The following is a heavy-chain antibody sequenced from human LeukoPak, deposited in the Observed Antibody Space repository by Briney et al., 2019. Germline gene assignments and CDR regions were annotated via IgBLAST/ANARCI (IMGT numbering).Heavy chain of an antibody. Sequence: PGGSLRLSCAASGFTFSSYAMSWVRQAPGKGLEWVSAISGSGGSTYYADSVKGRFTISRDNSKNTLYLQMNSLRAEDTAVYYCAKDTVVVPAAMSYYYYGMDVWGQGTTVTVSS. CDR1: GFTFSSYA. CDR3: AKDTVVVPAAMSYYYYGMDV. D-gene: IGHD2-2*01. V-gene: IGHV3-23*01. CDR2: ISGSGGST. J-gene: IGHJ6*02.